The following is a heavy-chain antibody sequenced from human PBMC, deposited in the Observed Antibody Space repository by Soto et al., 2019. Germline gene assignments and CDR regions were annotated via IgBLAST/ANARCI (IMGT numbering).Heavy chain of an antibody. J-gene: IGHJ6*02. D-gene: IGHD6-19*01. Sequence: QVQLVQSGAEVKKPGSSVKVSCKASGGTFSSYAISWVRQAPGQGLEWMGGIIPIFGTANYAQKFQGRVTITADKSTSTAYMELSSLRSEDTAVYYCASQWLVRMYYYYGMDVWGQGTTVTVSS. V-gene: IGHV1-69*06. CDR3: ASQWLVRMYYYYGMDV. CDR2: IIPIFGTA. CDR1: GGTFSSYA.